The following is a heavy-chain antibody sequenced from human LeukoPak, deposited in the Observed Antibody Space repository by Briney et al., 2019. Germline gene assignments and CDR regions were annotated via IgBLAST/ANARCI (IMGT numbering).Heavy chain of an antibody. D-gene: IGHD6-13*01. CDR2: IYYSGGT. J-gene: IGHJ4*02. CDR3: ARASAADPPYYFDY. Sequence: SETLSLTCTVSGGSISSYYWSWIRQPPGKGLEWIGYIYYSGGTNYNPSLKSRVTISVDTSKNQFSLKLSSVTAADTAVYYCARASAADPPYYFDYWGQGTLVTVSS. CDR1: GGSISSYY. V-gene: IGHV4-59*12.